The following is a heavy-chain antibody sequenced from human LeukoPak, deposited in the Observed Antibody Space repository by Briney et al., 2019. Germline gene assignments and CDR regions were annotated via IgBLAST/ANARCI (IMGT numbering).Heavy chain of an antibody. CDR3: VRGNDYGGPHY. CDR2: IDRDGSRI. D-gene: IGHD4-23*01. CDR1: GFTFCSYW. Sequence: GGSLRLSCAVSGFTFCSYWMHWVRQAPGEGLVWVSRIDRDGSRINYAYSVKGRFTISRDNGKNTLFLQMNSLRAEDAAVYYCVRGNDYGGPHYWGQGTLVTVSS. J-gene: IGHJ4*02. V-gene: IGHV3-74*01.